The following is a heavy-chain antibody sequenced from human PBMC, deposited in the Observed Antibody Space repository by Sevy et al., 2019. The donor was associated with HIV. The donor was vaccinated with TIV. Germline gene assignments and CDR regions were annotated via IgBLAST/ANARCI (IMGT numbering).Heavy chain of an antibody. CDR2: FDEDGET. Sequence: ASVKVSCKVSGYTLSELSIHWVRQAPGKGLEWLGGFDEDGETLYAQKFQGRVTMTEDTSTDTAYMELGSLRSEDTAVYYCATDIVVGRDYWVQGTLVTVSS. J-gene: IGHJ4*02. D-gene: IGHD2-15*01. CDR1: GYTLSELS. V-gene: IGHV1-24*01. CDR3: ATDIVVGRDY.